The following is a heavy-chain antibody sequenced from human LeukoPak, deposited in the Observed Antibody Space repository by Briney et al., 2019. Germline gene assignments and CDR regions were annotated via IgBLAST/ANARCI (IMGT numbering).Heavy chain of an antibody. CDR2: ISGSGGST. D-gene: IGHD1-7*01. V-gene: IGHV3-23*01. Sequence: GGSLRLSCAASGFTFSSCAMSWVRQAPGKGLEWVSAISGSGGSTYYADSVKGRFTISRDNSKNTLYLQMNSLRAEDTAVYYCAKDLTKDSWNYRWFDPWGQGTLVTVSS. CDR3: AKDLTKDSWNYRWFDP. CDR1: GFTFSSCA. J-gene: IGHJ5*02.